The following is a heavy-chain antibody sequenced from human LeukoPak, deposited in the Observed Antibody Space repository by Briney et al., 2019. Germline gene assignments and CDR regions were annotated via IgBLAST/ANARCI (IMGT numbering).Heavy chain of an antibody. CDR2: ISSSGSTI. CDR3: AIEADPYSSSWYHLGY. J-gene: IGHJ4*02. Sequence: GGSLSLSCAASGFTFSSYEMNWVRQAPGKGLEWIAYISSSGSTIYYAASVRGRSTISRDNAKNSLYLHMNSLRAEDTAVYYCAIEADPYSSSWYHLGYWGQETLVTVSS. CDR1: GFTFSSYE. V-gene: IGHV3-48*03. D-gene: IGHD6-13*01.